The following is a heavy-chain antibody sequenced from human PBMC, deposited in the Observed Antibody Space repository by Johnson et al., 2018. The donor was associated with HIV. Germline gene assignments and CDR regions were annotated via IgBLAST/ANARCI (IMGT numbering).Heavy chain of an antibody. CDR2: IVYDGSKK. CDR1: GFTFSSYA. Sequence: VQLVESGGGVVQPGGSLRLSCEASGFTFSSYAMHWVRQAPGKGLEWVAFIVYDGSKKYYADSVKGRFTISRDNSKNTLYLEMNSLRAEDTAVYYCAKGSGSGWLRDAFDIWGQGTMVTVSS. J-gene: IGHJ3*02. CDR3: AKGSGSGWLRDAFDI. V-gene: IGHV3-30*02. D-gene: IGHD6-19*01.